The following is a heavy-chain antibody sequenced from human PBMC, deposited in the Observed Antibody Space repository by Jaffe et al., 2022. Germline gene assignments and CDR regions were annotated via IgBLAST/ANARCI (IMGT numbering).Heavy chain of an antibody. Sequence: QVQLVQSGAEVKKPGSSVKVSCKASGGTFSSYAISWVRQAPGQGLEWMGGIIPIFGTANYAQKFQGRVTITTDESTSTAYMELSSLRSEDTAVYYCARELYCGGDCPSNWFDPWGQGTLVTVSS. V-gene: IGHV1-69*05. CDR2: IIPIFGTA. CDR3: ARELYCGGDCPSNWFDP. J-gene: IGHJ5*02. CDR1: GGTFSSYA. D-gene: IGHD2-21*02.